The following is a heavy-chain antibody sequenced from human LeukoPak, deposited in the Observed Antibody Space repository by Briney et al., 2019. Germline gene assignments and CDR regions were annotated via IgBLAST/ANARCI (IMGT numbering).Heavy chain of an antibody. D-gene: IGHD6-19*01. CDR2: INYGGST. CDR1: EMSFSAYY. CDR3: ARGFPPGSGSRGSHAFDV. J-gene: IGHJ3*01. Sequence: SETLSLTCAVSEMSFSAYYWTWIRQSPGKGLEWIAEINYGGSTKYTPSLEGRGTILIDTSKNQFSLKLTSVTAADTAVYYCARGFPPGSGSRGSHAFDVWGQGTMVTVSS. V-gene: IGHV4-34*01.